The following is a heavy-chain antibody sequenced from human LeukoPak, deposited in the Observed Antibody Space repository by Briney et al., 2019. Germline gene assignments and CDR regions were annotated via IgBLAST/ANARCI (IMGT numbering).Heavy chain of an antibody. CDR2: IYYSGST. Sequence: KTSETLSLTCTVSGGSISSYYWSWIRQPPGKGLEWIGYIYYSGSTNYNPSLKSRVTISVGTSKNQFSLKLSSVTAADTAVYYCARARVVGATTPGASFDYWGQGTLVTVSS. CDR3: ARARVVGATTPGASFDY. D-gene: IGHD1-26*01. CDR1: GGSISSYY. J-gene: IGHJ4*02. V-gene: IGHV4-59*01.